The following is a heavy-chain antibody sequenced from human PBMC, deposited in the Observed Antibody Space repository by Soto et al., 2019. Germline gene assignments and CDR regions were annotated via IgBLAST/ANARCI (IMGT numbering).Heavy chain of an antibody. V-gene: IGHV3-23*01. CDR1: GFTFSSYA. CDR2: ISGSGGST. J-gene: IGHJ4*02. D-gene: IGHD7-27*01. Sequence: EVQLLESRGGLVQPGGTLRLTCAASGFTFSSYAMSWVRQAPGKGLEWVSAISGSGGSTYYADSVKGRFTISRDNSKNTLYLQMNSLRAEDTAVYYCAQDLAILTGDVDYWGQGTLVTVSS. CDR3: AQDLAILTGDVDY.